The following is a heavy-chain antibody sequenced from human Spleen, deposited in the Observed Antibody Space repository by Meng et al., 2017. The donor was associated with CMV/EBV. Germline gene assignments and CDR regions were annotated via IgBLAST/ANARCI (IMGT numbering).Heavy chain of an antibody. CDR2: IRGSNGKT. J-gene: IGHJ4*02. CDR1: GYTFTRYG. D-gene: IGHD4-17*01. V-gene: IGHV1-18*04. CDR3: ARSHTNDYGDFGY. Sequence: KTYGYTFTRYGISWVQQAPGQGLEWMGWIRGSNGKTNYVQNLQGRVTMTTDTSTNTAYMELRSLRSDDTAMYYCARSHTNDYGDFGYWGQGTLVTVSS.